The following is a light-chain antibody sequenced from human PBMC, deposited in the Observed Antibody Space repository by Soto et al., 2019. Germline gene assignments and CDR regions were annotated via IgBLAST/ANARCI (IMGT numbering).Light chain of an antibody. CDR1: SSDVGGYNY. CDR3: SSFTSSSTWV. J-gene: IGLJ3*02. V-gene: IGLV2-14*01. Sequence: QSALTQPASVSGSPGQSITISCTGTSSDVGGYNYVSWYQHHPGKVPKLMIYEVSSRPSGISNRFSASKSGNTASLTISGLQAEDEADYYCSSFTSSSTWVFGGGTKLTVL. CDR2: EVS.